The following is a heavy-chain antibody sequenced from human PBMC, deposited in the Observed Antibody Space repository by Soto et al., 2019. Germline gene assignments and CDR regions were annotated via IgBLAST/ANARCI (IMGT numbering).Heavy chain of an antibody. CDR1: GGTFSSYA. Sequence: VKVSCKASGGTFSSYAISWVRQAPGQGLEWMGGIIPIFGTANYAQKFQGRVTITADESTSTAYMELSSLRSEDTAVYYCARDLHGDLEAFDYWGQGTLVTVSS. J-gene: IGHJ4*02. D-gene: IGHD4-17*01. V-gene: IGHV1-69*01. CDR3: ARDLHGDLEAFDY. CDR2: IIPIFGTA.